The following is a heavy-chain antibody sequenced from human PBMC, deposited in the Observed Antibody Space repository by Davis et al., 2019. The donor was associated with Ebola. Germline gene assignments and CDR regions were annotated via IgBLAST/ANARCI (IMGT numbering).Heavy chain of an antibody. Sequence: GESLKISCAASEFTFTNYAMSWFRQAPGKGLEWVSTIRAAGTDTYYADSVKGRFTISRDNSKNRLYLQINGLRVEDTAVYYCAKSASGYGGYSRYFDYWGQGTLVTVSS. J-gene: IGHJ4*02. V-gene: IGHV3-23*01. CDR1: EFTFTNYA. D-gene: IGHD4-23*01. CDR2: IRAAGTDT. CDR3: AKSASGYGGYSRYFDY.